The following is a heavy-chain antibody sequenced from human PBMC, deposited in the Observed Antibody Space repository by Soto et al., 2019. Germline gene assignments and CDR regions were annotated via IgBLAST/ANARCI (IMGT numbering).Heavy chain of an antibody. D-gene: IGHD5-12*01. J-gene: IGHJ3*02. CDR1: GFTFSSYA. CDR3: ARKGLRGSGLSDAFDI. V-gene: IGHV3-23*01. Sequence: GGSLRLSCAASGFTFSSYAMSWVRQAPGKGLEWVSAISGSGGSTYYADSVKGRFTISRDNSKDTLYLQMNSLRAEDTAVYYCARKGLRGSGLSDAFDIWGQGTMVTVSS. CDR2: ISGSGGST.